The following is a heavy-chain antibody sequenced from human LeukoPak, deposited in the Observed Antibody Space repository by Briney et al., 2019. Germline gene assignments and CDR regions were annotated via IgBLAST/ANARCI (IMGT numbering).Heavy chain of an antibody. J-gene: IGHJ6*02. CDR1: GYTFTSYD. CDR3: ARRDTLIYYCGMDV. CDR2: MNPNSGNT. Sequence: ASVKVSCKASGYTFTSYDINWVRQATGQGLEWMGWMNPNSGNTGYAQKFQGRVTMTRNTSISTAYMELSSLRSEDTAVYYCARRDTLIYYCGMDVWGQGTTVTVSS. D-gene: IGHD5-18*01. V-gene: IGHV1-8*01.